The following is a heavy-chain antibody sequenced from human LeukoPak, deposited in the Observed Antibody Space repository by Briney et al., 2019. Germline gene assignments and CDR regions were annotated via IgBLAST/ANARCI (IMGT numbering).Heavy chain of an antibody. J-gene: IGHJ6*02. CDR3: AREELLRRDYYGMDV. D-gene: IGHD1-26*01. CDR1: GYTFTSYG. V-gene: IGHV1-18*01. Sequence: ASVKVSCKASGYTFTSYGISWVRQAPGQGLEWMGWISAYNGNTNYAQKLQGRVTMTTDTSTSTAYMELRSLRSDDTAVYYCAREELLRRDYYGMDVWGQGTTVTVSS. CDR2: ISAYNGNT.